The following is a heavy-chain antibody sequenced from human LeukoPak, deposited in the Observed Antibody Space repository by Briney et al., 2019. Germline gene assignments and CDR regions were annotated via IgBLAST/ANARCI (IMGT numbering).Heavy chain of an antibody. CDR2: ISYDGSNK. J-gene: IGHJ4*02. V-gene: IGHV3-30*18. D-gene: IGHD3-22*01. Sequence: GRSLRLSCAASGFTFSSYGMHRVRQAPGKGLEWVAVISYDGSNKYYADSVRGRFTISRDNSKNTLYLQMNSLRAEDTAVYYCAKSGDYYDSSGPAGWGQGTLVPVSS. CDR1: GFTFSSYG. CDR3: AKSGDYYDSSGPAG.